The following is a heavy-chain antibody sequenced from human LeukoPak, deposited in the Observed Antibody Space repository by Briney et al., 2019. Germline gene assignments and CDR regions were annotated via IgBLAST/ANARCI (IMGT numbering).Heavy chain of an antibody. CDR1: GGSISSYY. J-gene: IGHJ3*02. Sequence: PSETLSLTCTVSGGSISSYYWSWIRQPAGKGLEWIGRIYTSGSTNYNPSLKSRVTMSVDTSKNQFSLKLSSVTAADTAVYYCARVSAGGSYYDAFDIWGQGTMVTVSS. V-gene: IGHV4-4*07. CDR2: IYTSGST. CDR3: ARVSAGGSYYDAFDI. D-gene: IGHD1-26*01.